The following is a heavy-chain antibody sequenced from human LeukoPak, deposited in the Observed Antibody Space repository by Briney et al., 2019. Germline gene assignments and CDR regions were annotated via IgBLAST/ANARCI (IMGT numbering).Heavy chain of an antibody. CDR3: ARAGPVPAAIGGYY. CDR1: GFTFSSYS. Sequence: PGGSLRLSCAASGFTFSSYSMNWVRQAPGKGLEWVSSISSSSSYIYYADSVKGRFTISRDNAKNSLYLQMNSLRAEDTAVYYCARAGPVPAAIGGYYWGQGTLVTVSS. CDR2: ISSSSSYI. V-gene: IGHV3-21*01. J-gene: IGHJ4*02. D-gene: IGHD2-2*02.